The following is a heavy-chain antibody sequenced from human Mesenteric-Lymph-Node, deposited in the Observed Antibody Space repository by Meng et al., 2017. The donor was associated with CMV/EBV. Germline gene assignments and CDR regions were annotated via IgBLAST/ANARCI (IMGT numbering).Heavy chain of an antibody. CDR3: ARHQRWLKSEGGFNY. D-gene: IGHD4-23*01. CDR2: INHSGST. Sequence: GPLKPVAPGLLNPPETPPLTCPVYGGSFSGYYWSWIRQPPGKGLEWIGEINHSGSTNYNPSLKSRVTISVDTSKNQFSLKLSSVTAADTAVYYCARHQRWLKSEGGFNYWGQGTLVTVSS. J-gene: IGHJ4*02. CDR1: GGSFSGYY. V-gene: IGHV4-34*01.